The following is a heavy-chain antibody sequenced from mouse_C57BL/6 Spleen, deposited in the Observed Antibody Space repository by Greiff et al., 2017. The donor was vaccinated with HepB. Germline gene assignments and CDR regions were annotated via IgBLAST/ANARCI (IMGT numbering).Heavy chain of an antibody. CDR2: INSNGGST. V-gene: IGHV5-6-3*01. J-gene: IGHJ2*01. CDR3: ARMARTIN. Sequence: EVMLVESGGGLVQPGGSLKLSCAASGFTFSSYGMSWVRQTPDKRLELVATINSNGGSTYYPDSVKGRFTISRDNAKNTLYLQMSSLKSEDTAMYYGARMARTINWVQGTTLTVSA. CDR1: GFTFSSYG.